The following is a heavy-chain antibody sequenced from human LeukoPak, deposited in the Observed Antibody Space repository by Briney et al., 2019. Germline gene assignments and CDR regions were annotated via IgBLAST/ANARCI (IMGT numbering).Heavy chain of an antibody. CDR3: ARGCSVTKCYEGDY. D-gene: IGHD2-2*01. CDR2: TSSSSSTI. CDR1: GFTFSSYS. Sequence: PGGSLRLSCVASGFTFSSYSMNWVRQAPGKGLEWVSYTSSSSSTIHYADSVKGRFTISRDNAKNLLYLQMNSLRDEDTGVYYCARGCSVTKCYEGDYWGQGTLVTVSS. V-gene: IGHV3-48*02. J-gene: IGHJ4*02.